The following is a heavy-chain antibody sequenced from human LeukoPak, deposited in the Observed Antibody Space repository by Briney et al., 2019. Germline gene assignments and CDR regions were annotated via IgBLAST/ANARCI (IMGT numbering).Heavy chain of an antibody. CDR1: GFTFIDYD. D-gene: IGHD6-19*01. CDR3: ARDGIQVSGIDEFDY. J-gene: IGHJ4*02. Sequence: GGSLRLSCAASGFTFIDYDMHWVRQVIGKGLEWVSAIGIRGDTHYSGSVKGRFTISRENAESSLYLQMNSLRAEDTAVYYCARDGIQVSGIDEFDYWGQGTLVTVSS. CDR2: IGIRGDT. V-gene: IGHV3-13*01.